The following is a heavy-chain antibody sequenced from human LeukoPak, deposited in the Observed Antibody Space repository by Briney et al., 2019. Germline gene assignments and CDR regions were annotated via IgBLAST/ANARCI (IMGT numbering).Heavy chain of an antibody. Sequence: PGGSLRLSCAASGFTFCTYDMYWIRLAPAQGQGWVAFIWYDGSNKYYADSLKGRFTISRDNSKNTLYLQMISLRAENTAVYYFGKVVVKSYYYVDVWGKGTTVSVSS. J-gene: IGHJ6*03. CDR3: GKVVVKSYYYVDV. CDR2: IWYDGSNK. D-gene: IGHD3-22*01. V-gene: IGHV3-30*02. CDR1: GFTFCTYD.